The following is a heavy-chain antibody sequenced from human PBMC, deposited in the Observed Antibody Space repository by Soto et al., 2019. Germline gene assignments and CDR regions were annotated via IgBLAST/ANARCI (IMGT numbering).Heavy chain of an antibody. CDR1: GFTFGNDW. Sequence: GGALRVFCVASGFTFGNDWMSWVRQAPGKGLEWVANIKEDGSQKYYVDSVRGRFTISRDNAENSLYLHMTSLRVDDTAVYYCWEPQYLGSQFDPWDHVALFTDSP. J-gene: IGHJ5*02. D-gene: IGHD3-16*01. V-gene: IGHV3-7*03. CDR3: WEPQYLGSQFDP. CDR2: IKEDGSQK.